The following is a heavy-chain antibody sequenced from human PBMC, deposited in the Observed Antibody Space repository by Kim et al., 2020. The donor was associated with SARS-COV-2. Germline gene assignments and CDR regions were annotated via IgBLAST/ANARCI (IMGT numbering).Heavy chain of an antibody. CDR2: ISSSGSTI. D-gene: IGHD3-22*01. V-gene: IGHV3-48*03. J-gene: IGHJ3*02. Sequence: GGSLRLSCAASGFTFSSYEMNWVRQAPGKGLEWVSYISSSGSTIYYADSVKGRFTISRDNAKNSLYLQMNSLRAEDTAVYYCARGGSIWSYYDSSGYYHDAFDIWGQGTMVTVSS. CDR1: GFTFSSYE. CDR3: ARGGSIWSYYDSSGYYHDAFDI.